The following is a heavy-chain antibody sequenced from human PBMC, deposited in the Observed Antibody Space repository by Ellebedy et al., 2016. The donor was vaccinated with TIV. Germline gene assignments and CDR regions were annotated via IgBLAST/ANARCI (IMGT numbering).Heavy chain of an antibody. J-gene: IGHJ6*02. CDR2: IHHSGNS. CDR3: ARDLGRYGMDV. V-gene: IGHV4-61*08. Sequence: MPSETLSLTCSASGCSISSDVYYVGCIRQPPGPGLEWIGDIHHSGNSHIHPSLKSRATLSVDTSKNQFSLDMTSVTAADTATYYCARDLGRYGMDVWGQGTTVTVSS. CDR1: GCSISSDVYY.